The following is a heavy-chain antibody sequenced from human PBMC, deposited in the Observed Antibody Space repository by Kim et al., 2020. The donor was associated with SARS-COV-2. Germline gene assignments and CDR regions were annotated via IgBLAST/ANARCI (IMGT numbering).Heavy chain of an antibody. CDR1: GFSFSSYA. Sequence: GGSLRLSCAASGFSFSSYAMHWVRQAPGKGLEHVSAISSNGVSTYYANSVKGRFTISRDNSKNTVHLQMGSLRAEDMAVYYCVRGRAGQLGRYFDYWGQG. CDR3: VRGRAGQLGRYFDY. D-gene: IGHD6-13*01. J-gene: IGHJ4*02. V-gene: IGHV3-64*01. CDR2: ISSNGVST.